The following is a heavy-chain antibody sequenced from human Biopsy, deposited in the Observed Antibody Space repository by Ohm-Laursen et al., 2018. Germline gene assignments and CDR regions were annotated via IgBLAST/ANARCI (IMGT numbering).Heavy chain of an antibody. Sequence: SLRLSCTASGFTFSSYAMTWFRQAPGKGLEWVSTISGNSDIIYDTDSVKGRYTISSDNSKNKLYLQMNSLSADDTAVYYCALAAAQTVTHFDYWGQGTLVTVSS. J-gene: IGHJ4*02. CDR3: ALAAAQTVTHFDY. V-gene: IGHV3-23*01. CDR2: ISGNSDII. D-gene: IGHD4-17*01. CDR1: GFTFSSYA.